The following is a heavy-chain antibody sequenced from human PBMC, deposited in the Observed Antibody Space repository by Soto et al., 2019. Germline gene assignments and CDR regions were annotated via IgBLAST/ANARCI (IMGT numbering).Heavy chain of an antibody. D-gene: IGHD5-18*01. CDR2: INPNSGGT. J-gene: IGHJ4*02. Sequence: ASVKVSCKASGYTFTGYYMHWVRQAPGQGLEWIGWINPNSGGTNYAQKFQGWVTMTRDTSISTAYMELSRLRSDDTAVYYCARGDRRDTAMVIFDYWGQGTLVTVSS. CDR3: ARGDRRDTAMVIFDY. CDR1: GYTFTGYY. V-gene: IGHV1-2*04.